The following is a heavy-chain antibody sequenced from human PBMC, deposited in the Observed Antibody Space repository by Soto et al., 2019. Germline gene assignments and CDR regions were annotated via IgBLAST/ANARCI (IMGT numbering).Heavy chain of an antibody. CDR1: GFTFSRYW. Sequence: EVQVVESGGTLVQPGGSLRLSCTASGFTFSRYWMSWVRQAPGKGLEWVANINKNGREKYYVDPVRGRFTISRDNAKNSLDLQMNNLGAEDTAVYYCASYHSPGTAAAADFWGRGTLVTVSS. CDR2: INKNGREK. J-gene: IGHJ4*02. CDR3: ASYHSPGTAAAADF. V-gene: IGHV3-7*01. D-gene: IGHD6-13*01.